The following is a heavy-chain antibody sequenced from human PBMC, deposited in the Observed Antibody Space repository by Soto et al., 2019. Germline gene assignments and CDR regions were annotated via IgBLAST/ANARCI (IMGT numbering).Heavy chain of an antibody. D-gene: IGHD6-19*01. CDR2: ISGSGGST. Sequence: VQLLESGGGLVQPGGSLRLSCAASGFTFSSYAMSWVRQAPGKGLEWVSAISGSGGSTYYADSVKGRFTISRDNSKNTLYLQMNSLRAEDTAVYYCAKALLIAVASLRYFDYWGQGTLVTVSS. CDR1: GFTFSSYA. CDR3: AKALLIAVASLRYFDY. V-gene: IGHV3-23*01. J-gene: IGHJ4*02.